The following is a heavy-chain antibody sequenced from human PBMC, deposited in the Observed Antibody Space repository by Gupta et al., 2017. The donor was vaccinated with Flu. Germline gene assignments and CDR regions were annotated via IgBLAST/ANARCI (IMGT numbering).Heavy chain of an antibody. CDR2: IRAKAYGGTT. J-gene: IGHJ5*01. CDR3: SRDFSQGGTCHRLDS. V-gene: IGHV3-49*03. CDR1: GFSIGDYA. Sequence: EVQLVESGGGLVQPGRSLRLSRTVSGFSIGDYALSWFRQAPGKGLEWVAFIRAKAYGGTTEYAASVKGRFTFSRDDSENIAYLQMNSLEAEDTAVYYCSRDFSQGGTCHRLDSWGQGTLVIVSS. D-gene: IGHD2-15*01.